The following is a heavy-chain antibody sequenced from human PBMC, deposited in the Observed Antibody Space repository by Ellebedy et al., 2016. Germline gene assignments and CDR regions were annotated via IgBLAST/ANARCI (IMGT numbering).Heavy chain of an antibody. J-gene: IGHJ6*02. V-gene: IGHV3-13*01. Sequence: GGSLRLXXAASGFTFSSYDMHWVRQATGKGLEWVSAIDTAGDTYYPGSVKGRFTISRENAKNSLYLQMNSLRAGDTAVYYCARDRLIRGVAGYYYYGMDVWGRGTTVTVSS. CDR3: ARDRLIRGVAGYYYYGMDV. CDR1: GFTFSSYD. CDR2: IDTAGDT. D-gene: IGHD3-10*01.